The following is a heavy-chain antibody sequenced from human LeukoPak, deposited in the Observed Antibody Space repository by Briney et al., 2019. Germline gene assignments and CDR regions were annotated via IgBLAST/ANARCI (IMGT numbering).Heavy chain of an antibody. CDR3: AKVRTRGSGIWQKYNWFDP. Sequence: GGSLRLSCTASGFTFSSYAMSWLRQAPGKGLEWVSAISGSGGSTYYADSVEGRFTISRDNSKNTPYLQMNSLRAEDTAVYYCAKVRTRGSGIWQKYNWFDPWGQGTLVTVSS. V-gene: IGHV3-23*01. D-gene: IGHD3-10*01. J-gene: IGHJ5*02. CDR1: GFTFSSYA. CDR2: ISGSGGST.